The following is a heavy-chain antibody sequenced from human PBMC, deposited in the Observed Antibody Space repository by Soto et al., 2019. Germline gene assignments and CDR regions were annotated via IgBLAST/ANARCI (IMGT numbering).Heavy chain of an antibody. Sequence: GGSLRLSCAASGFRSSDSVMDWVRQTSGKGLEWVGRIRGQADSYATAYAASVKGRFIISRDDSKNTAYLQMDSLRTEDTALYYCTRNRDYAFHIWGQGTMVTVSS. J-gene: IGHJ3*02. CDR2: IRGQADSYAT. V-gene: IGHV3-73*01. CDR3: TRNRDYAFHI. CDR1: GFRSSDSV. D-gene: IGHD2-21*02.